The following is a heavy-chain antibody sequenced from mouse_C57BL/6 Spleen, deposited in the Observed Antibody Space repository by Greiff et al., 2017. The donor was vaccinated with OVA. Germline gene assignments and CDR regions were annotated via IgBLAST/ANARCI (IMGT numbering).Heavy chain of an antibody. CDR2: ISSGGSYT. D-gene: IGHD2-4*01. J-gene: IGHJ4*01. Sequence: EVHLVESGGDLVKPGGSLKLSCAASGFTFSSYGMSWVRQTPDKRLEWVATISSGGSYTYYPDSVKGRFTISRDNAKNTLYLQMSSLKSGDTAMYYCARPGDDYEGAMDYWGQGTSVTVSS. V-gene: IGHV5-6*01. CDR3: ARPGDDYEGAMDY. CDR1: GFTFSSYG.